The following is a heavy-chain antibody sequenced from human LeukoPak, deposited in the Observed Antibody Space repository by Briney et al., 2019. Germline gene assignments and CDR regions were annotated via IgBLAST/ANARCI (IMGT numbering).Heavy chain of an antibody. V-gene: IGHV3-53*01. J-gene: IGHJ4*02. Sequence: PGGSLRLSRAASGFTVSSNYMSWVRQAPGKGLEWVSVIYSGGSTYYADSVKGRFTISRDNSKNTLYLQMNSLRAEDTAVYYCARVTTVTYYFDYWGQGTLVTVSS. CDR3: ARVTTVTYYFDY. D-gene: IGHD4-17*01. CDR1: GFTVSSNY. CDR2: IYSGGST.